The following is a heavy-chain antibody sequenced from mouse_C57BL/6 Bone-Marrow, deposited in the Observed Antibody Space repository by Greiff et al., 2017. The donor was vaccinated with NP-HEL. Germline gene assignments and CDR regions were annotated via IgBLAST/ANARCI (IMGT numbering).Heavy chain of an antibody. D-gene: IGHD2-1*01. CDR1: GYAFSSSW. V-gene: IGHV1-82*01. CDR2: IYPGDGDT. J-gene: IGHJ4*01. Sequence: QVQLQQSGPELVKPGASVKISCKASGYAFSSSWMNWVKQRPGKGLEWIGRIYPGDGDTNYNGKFKGKATLTADKSSSTAYMQLSSLTSEDSAVYFCASYYYGNYEGAMDYWGQGTSVTVSS. CDR3: ASYYYGNYEGAMDY.